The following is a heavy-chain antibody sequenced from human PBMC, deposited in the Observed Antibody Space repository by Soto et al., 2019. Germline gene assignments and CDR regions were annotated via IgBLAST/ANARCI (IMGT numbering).Heavy chain of an antibody. CDR1: GFTFSSYA. D-gene: IGHD2-21*02. Sequence: GESLKISCAASGFTFSSYAMHWVRQAPGKGLEYVSAISSNGGSTYYANSVKGRFTISRDNSKNTLYLQMGSLRAEDMAVYYCARGRMGGDYYFDYWGQGTLVTVSS. J-gene: IGHJ4*02. CDR2: ISSNGGST. CDR3: ARGRMGGDYYFDY. V-gene: IGHV3-64*01.